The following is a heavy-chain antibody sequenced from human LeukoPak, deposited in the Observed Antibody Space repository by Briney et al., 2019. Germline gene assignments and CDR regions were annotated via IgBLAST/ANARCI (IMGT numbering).Heavy chain of an antibody. Sequence: SETLSLTCTVSGVSISSYYWSWIRQPPGKGLEWIGYIYYSGSTNYNPSLKSRVTISVDTSKNQFSLKLSAVTAADTAVYYCARGEGRSYDILTGYYTGYNWFDPWGQGTLVTVSS. D-gene: IGHD3-9*01. CDR3: ARGEGRSYDILTGYYTGYNWFDP. V-gene: IGHV4-59*01. CDR2: IYYSGST. J-gene: IGHJ5*02. CDR1: GVSISSYY.